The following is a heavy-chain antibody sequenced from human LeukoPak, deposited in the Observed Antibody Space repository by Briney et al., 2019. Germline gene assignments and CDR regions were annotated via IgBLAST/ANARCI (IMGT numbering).Heavy chain of an antibody. J-gene: IGHJ4*02. Sequence: SETLSLTCTVSGGSVSSNTYYWSWIRQPPGKGLEWIGYIYYSGSTNYNPSLKSRVTISVDMSKNQFSLKLNSITAADTAVYYCARESGDQYFDYWGQGTPVTVSS. V-gene: IGHV4-61*01. D-gene: IGHD4-17*01. CDR3: ARESGDQYFDY. CDR2: IYYSGST. CDR1: GGSVSSNTYY.